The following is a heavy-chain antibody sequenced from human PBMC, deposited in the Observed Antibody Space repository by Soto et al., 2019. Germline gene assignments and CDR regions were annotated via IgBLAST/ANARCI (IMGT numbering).Heavy chain of an antibody. J-gene: IGHJ4*02. D-gene: IGHD3-22*01. CDR2: IYYSGST. CDR1: GGSISSSSYY. CDR3: ARLGPYYYDSSGFDY. V-gene: IGHV4-39*01. Sequence: SETLSLTCTVSGGSISSSSYYWGWIRQPPGKGLEWIGSIYYSGSTYYNPSLKSRVTISVDTSKNQFSLKLSSVTAADTAVYYCARLGPYYYDSSGFDYWGQGTLVTVSS.